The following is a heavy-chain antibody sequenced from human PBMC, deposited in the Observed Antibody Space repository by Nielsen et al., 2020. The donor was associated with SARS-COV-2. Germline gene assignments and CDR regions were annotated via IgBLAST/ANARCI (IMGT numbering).Heavy chain of an antibody. Sequence: GESLKISCAASGFTFSPYAMHWVRQAPGKGLDWVAVISYDGSNNFYADSVKGRFTISRDNSKNTLYLQMNSLRAEDTAVYYCARDNAASFDTWGQGTLVTVSS. CDR1: GFTFSPYA. J-gene: IGHJ5*02. D-gene: IGHD6-13*01. V-gene: IGHV3-30*04. CDR2: ISYDGSNN. CDR3: ARDNAASFDT.